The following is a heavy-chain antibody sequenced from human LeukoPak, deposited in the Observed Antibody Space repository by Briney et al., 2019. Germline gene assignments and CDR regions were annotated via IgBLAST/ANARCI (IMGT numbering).Heavy chain of an antibody. V-gene: IGHV5-51*01. Sequence: GESLKISCKGSGYRFTSYWIGWVRQMPGKGLEWMGIIYPGDSDIRYSPSLQGQVTISADKSISTAYLQWSSLKASDTAIYYCAKLYGDGWEGFDIWGQGTMVIVSS. D-gene: IGHD4-17*01. J-gene: IGHJ3*02. CDR2: IYPGDSDI. CDR3: AKLYGDGWEGFDI. CDR1: GYRFTSYW.